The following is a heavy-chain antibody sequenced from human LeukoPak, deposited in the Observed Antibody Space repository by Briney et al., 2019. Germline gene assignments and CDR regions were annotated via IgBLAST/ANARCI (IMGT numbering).Heavy chain of an antibody. J-gene: IGHJ6*03. D-gene: IGHD6-13*01. CDR2: INPSGRT. Sequence: PSETLSLTCGVHGGSFNTYNCSWIRQSAGKGLEWIGEINPSGRTTYNPSLKSRVTISVDTSKNQFSLKLSSVAAADTAVYYCARADYSSTWSHDYYYMDVWGKGTTVTVSS. CDR3: ARADYSSTWSHDYYYMDV. CDR1: GGSFNTYN. V-gene: IGHV4-34*01.